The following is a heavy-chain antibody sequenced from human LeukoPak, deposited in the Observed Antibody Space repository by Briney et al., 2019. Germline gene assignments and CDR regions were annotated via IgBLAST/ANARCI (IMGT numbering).Heavy chain of an antibody. CDR1: GGSISSYY. CDR2: IYYSGST. CDR3: ARGVGGSGSYNYYYYGMDV. V-gene: IGHV4-59*06. D-gene: IGHD3-10*01. J-gene: IGHJ6*02. Sequence: SETLSLTCTVSGGSISSYYWSWIRQPPGKGLEWIGYIYYSGSTYYNPSLKSRVTISVDTSKNQFSLKLSSVTAADTAVYYCARGVGGSGSYNYYYYGMDVWGQGTTVTVSS.